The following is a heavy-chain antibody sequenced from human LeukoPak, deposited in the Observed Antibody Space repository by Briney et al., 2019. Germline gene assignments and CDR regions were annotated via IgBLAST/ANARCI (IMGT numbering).Heavy chain of an antibody. J-gene: IGHJ4*02. CDR1: GGSFIGYY. CDR3: ARVTPAMALYYFDY. V-gene: IGHV4-34*01. D-gene: IGHD5-18*01. Sequence: PSETLSLTCAVYGGSFIGYYWSWIRQPPGKGLEWIGEIYHSGSTNYNPSLKSRVTISVDTSKNQFSLKLSSVTAADTAVYYCARVTPAMALYYFDYWGQGTLVTVSS. CDR2: IYHSGST.